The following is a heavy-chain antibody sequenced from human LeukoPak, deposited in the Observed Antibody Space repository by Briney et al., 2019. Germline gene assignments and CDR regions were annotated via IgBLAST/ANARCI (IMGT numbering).Heavy chain of an antibody. D-gene: IGHD3/OR15-3a*01. J-gene: IGHJ4*02. CDR2: IHYSGSA. Sequence: PSETLSLTCTVSNGPINTYQWSWIRQPPGKGLEWIGNIHYSGSANYNPSLKSRVIISVDTSKNQISLRLTSVTATDTAMYYCARQTGSGLFTLPGGQGTLVTVSS. CDR1: NGPINTYQ. V-gene: IGHV4-59*08. CDR3: ARQTGSGLFTLP.